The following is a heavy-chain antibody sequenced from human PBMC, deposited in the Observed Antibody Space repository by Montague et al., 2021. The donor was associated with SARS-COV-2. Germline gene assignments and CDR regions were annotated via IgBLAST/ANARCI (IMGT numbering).Heavy chain of an antibody. CDR2: IYYSGST. CDR3: AIPTVRGLSRAFDI. Sequence: SETLSLTCTVSGGSISSSSYYWGWIRQPPGKGLEWIGSIYYSGSTYYNPSLKSRVTISVDTSKNQFSLKLSSVTAADTAAYYCAIPTVRGLSRAFDIWGQGTMVTVSS. V-gene: IGHV4-39*07. J-gene: IGHJ3*02. CDR1: GGSISSSSYY. D-gene: IGHD3-10*01.